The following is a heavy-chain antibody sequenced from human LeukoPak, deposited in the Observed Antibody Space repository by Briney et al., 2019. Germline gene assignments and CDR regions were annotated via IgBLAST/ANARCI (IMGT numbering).Heavy chain of an antibody. CDR3: ARGLSYYYDSGGYYGRFDY. D-gene: IGHD3-22*01. Sequence: GASVKVSCKASGYTFTGYYMHWVRQAPGQGLEWMGRINPNSGGTNYAQKFQGRVTMTRDTSISTAYMELSRLRSDDTAVYYCARGLSYYYDSGGYYGRFDYWGQGTLVTVSS. J-gene: IGHJ4*02. CDR1: GYTFTGYY. V-gene: IGHV1-2*06. CDR2: INPNSGGT.